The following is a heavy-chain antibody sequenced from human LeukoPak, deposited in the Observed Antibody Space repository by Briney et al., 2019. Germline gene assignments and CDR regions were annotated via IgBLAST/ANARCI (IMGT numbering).Heavy chain of an antibody. D-gene: IGHD1-1*01. J-gene: IGHJ4*02. CDR3: ARDRTRETFDY. CDR2: ISSGGNTI. CDR1: GFTFSDYY. Sequence: GGSLRLSCAASGFTFSDYYMSWVRQAPGKGLEWVSFISSGGNTINYADSMKGRFTISRDNAKNSLYLQMNSLRAEDTAVYYCARDRTRETFDYWGRGTLVTVSS. V-gene: IGHV3-11*04.